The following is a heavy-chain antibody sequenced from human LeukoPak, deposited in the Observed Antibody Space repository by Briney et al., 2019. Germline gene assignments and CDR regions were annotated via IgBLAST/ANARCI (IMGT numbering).Heavy chain of an antibody. V-gene: IGHV1-2*02. D-gene: IGHD2-15*01. J-gene: IGHJ4*02. CDR3: AREGNGLLSKDLDY. CDR2: INPRDGGT. CDR1: GYTFTDYY. Sequence: ASVKVSCKGSGYTFTDYYLHRVRQAPGQGLGWVGYINPRDGGTSSPPNFRGRVTMTTDASSSTVYMELSRLTSDDTAIYYCAREGNGLLSKDLDYWGQGTLVTVSS.